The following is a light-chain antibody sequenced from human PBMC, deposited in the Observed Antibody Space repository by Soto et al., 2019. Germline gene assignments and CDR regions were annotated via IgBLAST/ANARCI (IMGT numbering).Light chain of an antibody. Sequence: DIQMTQSPSSLSASVGDRVTITCRASENIGRYLNWYQQKPGKAPKFLIYVASSLQSGVPSRFSGSGSGTDFTLTINYLQPEDFATYYCQQSYNWPWTFGQGTKVEI. J-gene: IGKJ1*01. CDR1: ENIGRY. V-gene: IGKV1-39*01. CDR2: VAS. CDR3: QQSYNWPWT.